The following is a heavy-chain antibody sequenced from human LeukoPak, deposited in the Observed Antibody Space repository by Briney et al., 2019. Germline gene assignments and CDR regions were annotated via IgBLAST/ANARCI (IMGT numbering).Heavy chain of an antibody. V-gene: IGHV3-23*01. J-gene: IGHJ4*02. CDR2: ISESGDAT. CDR3: AKDRDY. CDR1: GFTFSGCA. Sequence: GGSLRLSCTASGFTFSGCAMSWVRQAPGKGLEWVSAISESGDATYYADSVRGRFTISRDNSKNTLYLQMNRLRVDDTAIYYCAKDRDYWGQGTLVTVSS.